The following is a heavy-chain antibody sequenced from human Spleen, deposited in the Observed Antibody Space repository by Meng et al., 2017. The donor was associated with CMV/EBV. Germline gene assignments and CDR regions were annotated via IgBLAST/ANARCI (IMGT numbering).Heavy chain of an antibody. V-gene: IGHV3-15*01. CDR2: IYSRSDGETT. CDR3: TSDQCSKTRCSRLYYYGVDV. J-gene: IGHJ6*02. CDR1: GGSISSSNW. D-gene: IGHD2-2*01. Sequence: GGSLRLSCAVSGGSISSSNWWSWVRQAPGKGLEWVGRIYSRSDGETTDYAAPVKDRFTISRDDSKSTLYLQMHSLKTEDTAVYYCTSDQCSKTRCSRLYYYGVDVWGQGTTVTVSS.